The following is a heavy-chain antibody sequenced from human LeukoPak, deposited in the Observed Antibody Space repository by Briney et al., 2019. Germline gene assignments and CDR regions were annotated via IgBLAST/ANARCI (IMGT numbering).Heavy chain of an antibody. Sequence: GGSLRLSCAASGFTFSSYGIHWVRQAPGKVLEWVAVISYDGSNEYYADSVKGRFTISRDNSKNTLYLQMNSLRAEDTAVYYCAKDVGVYSYGPVFDYWGQGTLVTVSS. CDR1: GFTFSSYG. J-gene: IGHJ4*02. CDR2: ISYDGSNE. V-gene: IGHV3-30*18. CDR3: AKDVGVYSYGPVFDY. D-gene: IGHD5-18*01.